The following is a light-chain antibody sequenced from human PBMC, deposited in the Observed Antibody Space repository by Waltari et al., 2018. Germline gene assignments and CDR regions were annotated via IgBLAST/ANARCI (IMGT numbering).Light chain of an antibody. CDR2: GAS. Sequence: EIVLTPSPGTLSLSPGERDTLSCRASQSVSSTYLAWYQQKPGQAPRPLIFGASSRATGIPDRFSGSGSGTDFTLTISRLEPEDFAVYYCQQYAGSPGTFGQGTKVEIK. CDR1: QSVSSTY. V-gene: IGKV3-20*01. CDR3: QQYAGSPGT. J-gene: IGKJ1*01.